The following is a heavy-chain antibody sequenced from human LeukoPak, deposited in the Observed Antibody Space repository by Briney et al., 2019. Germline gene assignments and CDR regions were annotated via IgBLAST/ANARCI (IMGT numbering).Heavy chain of an antibody. D-gene: IGHD1-1*01. J-gene: IGHJ1*01. V-gene: IGHV1-18*01. CDR3: ASLELTYQYFQH. CDR1: GYTFTSYG. CDR2: ISAYNGNT. Sequence: ASVKVSCKASGYTFTSYGISWVRQAPGQGLEWMGWISAYNGNTNYAQKLQGRVTMTTDTSTSTAYMELRSLRSDDTAVYYCASLELTYQYFQHWGQGTLVTVSS.